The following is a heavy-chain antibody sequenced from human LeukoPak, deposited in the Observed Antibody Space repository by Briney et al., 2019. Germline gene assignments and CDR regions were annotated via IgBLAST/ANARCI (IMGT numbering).Heavy chain of an antibody. CDR2: IYYSGST. V-gene: IGHV4-30-4*08. J-gene: IGHJ5*02. Sequence: SQTLSLTCTVSGGSISSGGYYWSWIRQHPGKGLEWIGYIYYSGSTFYNPSLKSRVTLSIGTSKNQFSLKLSSVTSADTAVYYCARAPSPYYYDNSGVFGSWGQGTLVTVSS. CDR3: ARAPSPYYYDNSGVFGS. CDR1: GGSISSGGYY. D-gene: IGHD3-22*01.